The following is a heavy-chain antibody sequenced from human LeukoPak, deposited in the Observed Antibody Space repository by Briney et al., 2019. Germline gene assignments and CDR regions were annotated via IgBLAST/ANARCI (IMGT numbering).Heavy chain of an antibody. CDR1: GFTFSSYW. J-gene: IGHJ4*02. CDR3: ATERQKYFDY. V-gene: IGHV3-74*01. CDR2: INNDGSGT. Sequence: GGSLRLSCAASGFTFSSYWMHWVRQAPGKGPVWVSRINNDGSGTTYADSVKGRFTISRDNNKNSLSLQMNSLRTEDTALYYCATERQKYFDYWGQGTLVTVSS.